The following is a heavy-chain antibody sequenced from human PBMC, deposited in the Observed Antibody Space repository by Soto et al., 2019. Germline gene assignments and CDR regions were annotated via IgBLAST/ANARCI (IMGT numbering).Heavy chain of an antibody. J-gene: IGHJ4*02. Sequence: QVQLVQSGAEVKKPGASVKVSCRASGYTFTGYYMHWVRQAPGQGLEWMGWFNPNSGGTNYAQNFQGWVTMTRDTSISTAYMELSRLRSDDTAVYYCARTHCSSTRCYVGSWDYWGQGTLVTVSS. CDR1: GYTFTGYY. CDR2: FNPNSGGT. CDR3: ARTHCSSTRCYVGSWDY. D-gene: IGHD2-2*01. V-gene: IGHV1-2*04.